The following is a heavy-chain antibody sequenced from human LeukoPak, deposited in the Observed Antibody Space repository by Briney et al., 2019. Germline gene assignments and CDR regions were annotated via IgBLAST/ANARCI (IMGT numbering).Heavy chain of an antibody. CDR1: GDTVSSNSAT. J-gene: IGHJ1*01. V-gene: IGHV6-1*01. Sequence: SQTLSLTCAISGDTVSSNSATWNWIRQSPSRGLEWLGRTYYRSKWYKYYAVSVKGRITINLDTSKNQFSLQLNSVTPEDTAVYYCARGPSYFQHWGQGTLVTVSS. CDR3: ARGPSYFQH. CDR2: TYYRSKWYK.